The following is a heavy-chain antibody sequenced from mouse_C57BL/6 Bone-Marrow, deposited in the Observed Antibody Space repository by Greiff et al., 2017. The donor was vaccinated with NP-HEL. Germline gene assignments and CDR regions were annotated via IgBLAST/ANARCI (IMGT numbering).Heavy chain of an antibody. CDR3: ARNFVHYYGAWYYAMGY. D-gene: IGHD1-2*01. CDR1: GYTFTDYY. CDR2: IYPGSGNT. Sequence: QVQLQQSGAELVRPGASVKLSCKASGYTFTDYYINWVKQRPGQGLEWIARIYPGSGNTYYNEKFKGKATLTAEKSSSTAYLQLSSLTSEDSAVYFCARNFVHYYGAWYYAMGYWGQGTSVTVAS. V-gene: IGHV1-76*01. J-gene: IGHJ4*01.